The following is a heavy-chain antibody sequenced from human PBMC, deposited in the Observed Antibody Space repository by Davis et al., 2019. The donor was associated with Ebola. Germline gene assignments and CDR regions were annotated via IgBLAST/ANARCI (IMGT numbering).Heavy chain of an antibody. CDR1: GDSVSSNSAA. CDR3: ARLGAIAAAGRPYYYYYYGMDV. CDR2: TYYRSKWYN. J-gene: IGHJ6*02. Sequence: SQTLSLTCAIFGDSVSSNSAAWNWIRQSPSRGLEWLGRTYYRSKWYNDYSLSVKGRITINPDTSKNQFSLQLNSVTPEDTAVYYCARLGAIAAAGRPYYYYYYGMDVWGQGTTVTVSS. D-gene: IGHD6-13*01. V-gene: IGHV6-1*01.